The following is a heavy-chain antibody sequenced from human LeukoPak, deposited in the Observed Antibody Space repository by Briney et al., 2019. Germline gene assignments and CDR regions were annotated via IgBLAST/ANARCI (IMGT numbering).Heavy chain of an antibody. CDR3: ARDYCSSTSCLFDY. CDR2: INPNSGDT. CDR1: GYTFTGYH. J-gene: IGHJ4*02. D-gene: IGHD2-2*01. V-gene: IGHV1-2*06. Sequence: ASVKVSCKASGYTFTGYHMHWVRQAPGQGLEWMGRINPNSGDTNYAQKFQGRVTMTRDTSISTAYMELSRLGSDDTAVYYCARDYCSSTSCLFDYWGQGTLVTVSS.